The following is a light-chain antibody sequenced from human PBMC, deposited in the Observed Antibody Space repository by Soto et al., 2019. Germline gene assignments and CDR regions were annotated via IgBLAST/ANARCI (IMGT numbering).Light chain of an antibody. J-gene: IGLJ1*01. Sequence: SYELTQLPSASVAPGQTAKITCGGDKIGSKIVDWYKQRPGQAPVAVDIDATDRPSGIPDRISASRSGDTATLTISRVDAGDEADYYCQVWASTAEFFVFGSGTKLNVL. CDR1: KIGSKI. V-gene: IGLV3-21*02. CDR2: DAT. CDR3: QVWASTAEFFV.